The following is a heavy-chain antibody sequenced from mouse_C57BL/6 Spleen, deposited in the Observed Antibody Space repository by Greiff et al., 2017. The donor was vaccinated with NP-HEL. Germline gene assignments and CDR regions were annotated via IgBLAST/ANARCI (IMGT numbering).Heavy chain of an antibody. V-gene: IGHV1-64*01. CDR2: IHPNSGST. Sequence: VQLQQSGAELVKPGASVKLSCKASGYTFNSYWMHWVKQRPGQGLEWIGMIHPNSGSTNYNEKFKSKATLTVDKSSSTAYMQLSSLTSEDSAVYYCARHGDGYYEGYAMDYWGQGTSVTVSS. J-gene: IGHJ4*01. CDR1: GYTFNSYW. CDR3: ARHGDGYYEGYAMDY. D-gene: IGHD2-3*01.